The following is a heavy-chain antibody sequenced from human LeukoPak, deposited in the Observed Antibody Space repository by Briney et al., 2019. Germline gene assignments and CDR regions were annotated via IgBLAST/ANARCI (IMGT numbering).Heavy chain of an antibody. Sequence: SETLSLTCTVSGGSISSSSYYWGWIRQPPGKGLEWIGSIYYSGSTYYNPSLKSRVTISVDTSKNQFSLKLSSVTAADTAVYYCARHPLTLGYYYYMDVWGKGTTVTVSS. CDR2: IYYSGST. D-gene: IGHD1-14*01. V-gene: IGHV4-39*01. J-gene: IGHJ6*03. CDR1: GGSISSSSYY. CDR3: ARHPLTLGYYYYMDV.